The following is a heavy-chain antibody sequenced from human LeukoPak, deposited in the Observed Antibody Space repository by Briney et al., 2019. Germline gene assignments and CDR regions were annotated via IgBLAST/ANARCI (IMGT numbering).Heavy chain of an antibody. CDR3: GLLTGATYDY. J-gene: IGHJ4*02. Sequence: GGSLRLSCAASGFTFSSYEMNWVRQAPGKGLEWVSYISNNDGKIFYADSVKGRFTISRDNAKKTLYLQASSLRAEDTAVYYCGLLTGATYDYWGQGTLITVSS. V-gene: IGHV3-48*03. D-gene: IGHD3-9*01. CDR2: ISNNDGKI. CDR1: GFTFSSYE.